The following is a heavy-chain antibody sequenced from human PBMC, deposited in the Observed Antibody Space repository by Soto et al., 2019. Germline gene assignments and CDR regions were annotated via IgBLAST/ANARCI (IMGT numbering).Heavy chain of an antibody. CDR1: GYTFTGYY. V-gene: IGHV1-2*02. Sequence: ASVKVSCKASGYTFTGYYIHWVRQAPGQRLEWMGWINPNSGDTNFAQRFQGRVTMTTDTSINTAYMELSRLRSDDTAVYYCARAPYSSSSFFFDYWGQGTPVTVSS. J-gene: IGHJ4*02. CDR3: ARAPYSSSSFFFDY. D-gene: IGHD6-6*01. CDR2: INPNSGDT.